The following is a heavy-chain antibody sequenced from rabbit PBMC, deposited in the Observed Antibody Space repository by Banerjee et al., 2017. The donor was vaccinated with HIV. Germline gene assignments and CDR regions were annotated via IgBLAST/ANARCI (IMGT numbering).Heavy chain of an antibody. J-gene: IGHJ3*01. V-gene: IGHV1S45*01. CDR1: GFSFSSYYY. D-gene: IGHD7-1*01. CDR2: IYAGSSGST. Sequence: QEQLEESGGGLVKPEGSLTLTCKASGFSFSSYYYMYWVRQAPGKGLEWIACIYAGSSGSTYYATWAKGRFTISKTSSTTVTLQMTSLTAADTATYFCAREGATGNFYLWGQGTLVTVS. CDR3: AREGATGNFYL.